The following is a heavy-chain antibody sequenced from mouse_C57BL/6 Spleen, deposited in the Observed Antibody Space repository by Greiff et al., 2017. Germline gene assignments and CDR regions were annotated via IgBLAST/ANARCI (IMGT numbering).Heavy chain of an antibody. D-gene: IGHD1-1*01. J-gene: IGHJ1*03. CDR1: GYTFTSYW. Sequence: QVQLQQPGAELVMPGASVKLSCKASGYTFTSYWMHWVKPRPGQGLEWIGELDPSDSYTNYTQKFQGKSTLTVDKSSSTAYMQLSSLTSEDSAVYYCACSYYYGSSRYFDVWGTGTTVTVSS. CDR2: LDPSDSYT. V-gene: IGHV1-69*01. CDR3: ACSYYYGSSRYFDV.